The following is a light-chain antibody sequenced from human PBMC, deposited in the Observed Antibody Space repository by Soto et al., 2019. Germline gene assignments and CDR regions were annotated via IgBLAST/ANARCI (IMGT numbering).Light chain of an antibody. CDR2: DTS. CDR3: QQRRS. J-gene: IGKJ3*01. V-gene: IGKV3D-11*01. Sequence: EVVLTQSPATLSLSPGERATLSCRASQGVSSSLAWYQQKPGQAPRLLIYDTSNRATGIPARFSGSGPGTDFILTISSLEPEDFAVYYCQQRRSFGPGTKVDIK. CDR1: QGVSSS.